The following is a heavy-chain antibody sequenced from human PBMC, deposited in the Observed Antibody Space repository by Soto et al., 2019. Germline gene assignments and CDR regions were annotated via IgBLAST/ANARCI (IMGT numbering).Heavy chain of an antibody. V-gene: IGHV1-69*13. D-gene: IGHD5-18*01. J-gene: IGHJ6*02. Sequence: SVNVSCKASGGSFTYTLSWVRQAPGQGLEWMGGIIPIFGTTNYAQKFQGRVTITADESTKTAYMELSTLRSEDTAVYYCARLHSHGTYGMDVWGQGTTVTVSS. CDR3: ARLHSHGTYGMDV. CDR2: IIPIFGTT. CDR1: GGSFTYT.